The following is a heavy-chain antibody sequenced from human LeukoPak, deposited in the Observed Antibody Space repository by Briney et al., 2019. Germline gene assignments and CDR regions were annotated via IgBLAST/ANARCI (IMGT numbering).Heavy chain of an antibody. CDR1: GYTFTSYD. Sequence: ASVKVSCKASGYTFTSYDINWVLQATGQGLEWMGWMNPNSGNTGYAQKFQGRVTITRNTSISTAYMELSSLRSEDTAVYYCARDGLHDAFDIWGQGTMVTVSS. CDR3: ARDGLHDAFDI. CDR2: MNPNSGNT. V-gene: IGHV1-8*03. D-gene: IGHD5-18*01. J-gene: IGHJ3*02.